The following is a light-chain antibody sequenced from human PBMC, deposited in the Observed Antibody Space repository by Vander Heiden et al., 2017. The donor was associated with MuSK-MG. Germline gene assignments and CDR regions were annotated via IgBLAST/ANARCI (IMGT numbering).Light chain of an antibody. CDR1: QSVSRY. J-gene: IGKJ5*01. CDR3: QQRSDWPFVT. Sequence: EIVLTQSPATLSLSPEEGATLSCRASQSVSRYVAWYQQNPGQAARLLIYDASQRAAGIPARFSGSGSGTDFTLTISSLEPEDFAVYYCQQRSDWPFVTFGQGTRLEIK. V-gene: IGKV3-11*01. CDR2: DAS.